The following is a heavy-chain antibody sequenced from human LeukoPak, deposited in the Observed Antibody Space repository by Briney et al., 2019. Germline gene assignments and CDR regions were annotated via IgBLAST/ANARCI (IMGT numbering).Heavy chain of an antibody. J-gene: IGHJ3*02. D-gene: IGHD6-6*01. CDR3: ARAYSSSSGRDAFDS. CDR2: ISSSSSTI. CDR1: GFTFNSYN. Sequence: GGSLRLSCAASGFTFNSYNMNWVRQAQGKGLEWVSYISSSSSTIYYADSVKGRFTISRDSAKTSLFLQMNSLRDEDTAVYCCARAYSSSSGRDAFDSWGLGTLVTVSS. V-gene: IGHV3-48*02.